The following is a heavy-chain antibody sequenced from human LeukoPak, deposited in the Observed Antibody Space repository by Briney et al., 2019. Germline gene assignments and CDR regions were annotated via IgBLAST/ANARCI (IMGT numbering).Heavy chain of an antibody. J-gene: IGHJ4*02. D-gene: IGHD3-10*01. V-gene: IGHV4-31*03. CDR2: IYYSGST. CDR3: ARYLGLDGSGSYRYKFDY. CDR1: GGSISSGGYY. Sequence: SETLSLTCSVSGGSISSGGYYWSWIRQHPGKGLEWLGYIYYSGSTYYNPSLKSRVTISVDTSKNQFSLKLSSVTAADTAVYYCARYLGLDGSGSYRYKFDYWGQGTLVTVSS.